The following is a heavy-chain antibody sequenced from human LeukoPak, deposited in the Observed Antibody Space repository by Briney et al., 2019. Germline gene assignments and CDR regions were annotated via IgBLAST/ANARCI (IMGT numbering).Heavy chain of an antibody. V-gene: IGHV2-5*08. D-gene: IGHD3-10*01. Sequence: PSETLSLTCTVSGGSISNYYWSWIRQPPGKALEWLALIYWDDDKRYSPSLKSRLTITKDTSKNQVVLTMTNMDPVDTATYYCAHRPRSGDAFDIWGQGTMVTVSS. CDR3: AHRPRSGDAFDI. CDR1: GGSISNYYW. J-gene: IGHJ3*02. CDR2: IYWDDDK.